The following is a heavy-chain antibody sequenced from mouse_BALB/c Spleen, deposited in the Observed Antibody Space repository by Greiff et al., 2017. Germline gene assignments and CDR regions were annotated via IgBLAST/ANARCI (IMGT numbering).Heavy chain of an antibody. V-gene: IGHV5-9-4*01. CDR3: ARDDGGNAMDY. J-gene: IGHJ4*01. D-gene: IGHD2-3*01. CDR1: GFTFSSYA. CDR2: ISSGGSYT. Sequence: EVQLVESGGGLVKPGGSLKLSCAASGFTFSSYAMSWVRQSPEKRLEWVAEISSGGSYTYYPDTVTGRFTISRDNAKNTLYLEMSSLRSEDTAMYYCARDDGGNAMDYWGQGTSVTVSS.